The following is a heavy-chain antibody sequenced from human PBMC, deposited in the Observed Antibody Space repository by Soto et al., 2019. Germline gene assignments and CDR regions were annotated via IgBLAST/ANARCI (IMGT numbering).Heavy chain of an antibody. Sequence: GGSLRLSCVASGFTFSSYAMHWVRQAPGKGLEWVAVISYDGRNNFYTQSVKDRFTISRDNAKNTLYLQMNSPRVEATAVYYCAREVVVTGAGWFDPWGQGTLVTVSS. CDR3: AREVVVTGAGWFDP. CDR2: ISYDGRNN. D-gene: IGHD2-21*02. CDR1: GFTFSSYA. J-gene: IGHJ5*02. V-gene: IGHV3-30*04.